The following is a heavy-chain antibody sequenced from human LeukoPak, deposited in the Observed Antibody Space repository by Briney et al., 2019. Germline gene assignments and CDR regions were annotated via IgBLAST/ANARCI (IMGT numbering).Heavy chain of an antibody. Sequence: QPGGSLRLSCSASGFTFSTYAMSWVRQAPGKGLEWVSAISGSGGSTYYADSVKGRFTISRDNSKNTLYLQMNSLRVEDTAVYYCAKDLGDCSSTSCYLDYWGQGTLVTVSS. CDR3: AKDLGDCSSTSCYLDY. V-gene: IGHV3-23*01. CDR2: ISGSGGST. D-gene: IGHD2-2*01. J-gene: IGHJ4*02. CDR1: GFTFSTYA.